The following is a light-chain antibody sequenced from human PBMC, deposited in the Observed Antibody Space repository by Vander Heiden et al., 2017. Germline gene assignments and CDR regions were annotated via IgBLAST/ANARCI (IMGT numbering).Light chain of an antibody. CDR3: AAWDDSLSGPNWV. J-gene: IGLJ3*02. CDR2: SNN. Sequence: QSVLTQPPSASGTPGQRVTISCSGSSSNIGSNYVYWYQQLPGTAPKLLIYSNNQRPSGVPDRFSGSKSGTSASLAISGLRSEDEADCYCAAWDDSLSGPNWVFGGGTKLTVL. CDR1: SSNIGSNY. V-gene: IGLV1-47*02.